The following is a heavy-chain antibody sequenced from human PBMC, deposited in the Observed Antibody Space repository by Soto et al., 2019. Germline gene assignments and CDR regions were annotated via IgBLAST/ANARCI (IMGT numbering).Heavy chain of an antibody. CDR3: APYYGAGSSFPDHYYYGIDV. Sequence: EVQVVESGGGLVQPGGSLRISCAASGFPFMIYSMNWFRQAPGKGLEWRSYISSTSSTIYYADSVKGRFTISRDNAKNSLYLQMNSRRAEDTAVYYCAPYYGAGSSFPDHYYYGIDVWGQGTTVTVSS. CDR2: ISSTSSTI. D-gene: IGHD3-10*01. J-gene: IGHJ6*02. CDR1: GFPFMIYS. V-gene: IGHV3-48*01.